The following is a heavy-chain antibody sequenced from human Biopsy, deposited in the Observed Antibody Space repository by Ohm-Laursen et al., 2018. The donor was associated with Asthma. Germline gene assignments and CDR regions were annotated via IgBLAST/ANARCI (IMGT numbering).Heavy chain of an antibody. D-gene: IGHD6-19*01. V-gene: IGHV3-21*01. CDR1: GFTVSSNG. J-gene: IGHJ4*02. Sequence: GSLRLSCTATGFTVSSNGMNWVRQAPGKGLEWVSCISGNSQYIYFADSVKGRFTISRDNAKNSLYLHMNDLSADDSGVYYCATDSSGWFWGPGTVVAVSS. CDR3: ATDSSGWF. CDR2: ISGNSQYI.